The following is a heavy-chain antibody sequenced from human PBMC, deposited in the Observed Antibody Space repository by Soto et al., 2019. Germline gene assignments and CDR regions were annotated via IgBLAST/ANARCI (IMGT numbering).Heavy chain of an antibody. V-gene: IGHV3-7*05. CDR2: IQQDGSQK. CDR1: GFTLSNSW. Sequence: EVQLVESGGGLVQPGGSLRLSCAASGFTLSNSWMTWVRQAPGKGLEWVANIQQDGSQKNYVDSVKARFTISRDNAKNSPDLQMNSLRAEDTAVYSCMTTVAPFGCWGQGTLVTVSS. CDR3: MTTVAPFGC. J-gene: IGHJ4*02. D-gene: IGHD4-17*01.